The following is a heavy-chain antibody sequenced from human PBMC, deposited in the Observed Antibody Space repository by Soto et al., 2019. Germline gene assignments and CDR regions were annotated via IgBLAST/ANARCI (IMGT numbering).Heavy chain of an antibody. Sequence: ASVKVSCKASGYTFTSYYMHWVRQAPGQGLEWMGIINPSGGSTNYAQKLQGRVTMTTDTSTSTAYMELRSLRSDDTAVYYCARDLNYDVWSGYYTPYYGMDLRAQRTTVTVSS. CDR2: INPSGGST. CDR1: GYTFTSYY. V-gene: IGHV1-46*01. CDR3: ARDLNYDVWSGYYTPYYGMDL. J-gene: IGHJ6*02. D-gene: IGHD3-3*01.